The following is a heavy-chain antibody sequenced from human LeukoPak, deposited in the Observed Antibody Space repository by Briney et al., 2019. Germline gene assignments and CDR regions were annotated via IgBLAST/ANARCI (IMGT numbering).Heavy chain of an antibody. CDR3: ARAPPSSGYFQH. J-gene: IGHJ1*01. CDR1: GYTFTSHG. V-gene: IGHV1-18*01. Sequence: ASVKVSCKASGYTFTSHGITWVRQAPGQGLEWMGWISVYNGNTNYAQKVQARVTMTTDTSTSTAYMELRSLRSDDTAVYYCARAPPSSGYFQHWGQGTLVTVSS. CDR2: ISVYNGNT. D-gene: IGHD3-10*01.